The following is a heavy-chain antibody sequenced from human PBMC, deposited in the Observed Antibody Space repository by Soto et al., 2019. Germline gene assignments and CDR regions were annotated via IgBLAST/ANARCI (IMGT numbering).Heavy chain of an antibody. CDR3: ATNGSSVVLDS. CDR1: GDTFNIYT. CDR2: IFAMFGSP. J-gene: IGHJ4*02. V-gene: IGHV1-69*13. Sequence: SVKFSCKASGDTFNIYTFNWVRQAPGQGLEWMGGIFAMFGSPHNAEKFQHRLTITADDSTTTVYMELSDLRSEDTAVYYCATNGSSVVLDSWGQGTLVTVSS. D-gene: IGHD3-10*01.